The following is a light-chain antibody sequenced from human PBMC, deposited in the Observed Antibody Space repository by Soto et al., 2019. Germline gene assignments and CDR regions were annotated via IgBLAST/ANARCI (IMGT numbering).Light chain of an antibody. J-gene: IGLJ1*01. CDR2: DVN. V-gene: IGLV2-14*01. CDR3: SSDKSSSTLPYV. Sequence: QSALTQPASVSGSPGQSITISCTGTSSDVGGYNLVSWYQQYPDKAPKLMIFDVNTRPSGVSNRFSGSKSGNTASLTISGLQDEDEADYYCSSDKSSSTLPYVFGTGTKLTVL. CDR1: SSDVGGYNL.